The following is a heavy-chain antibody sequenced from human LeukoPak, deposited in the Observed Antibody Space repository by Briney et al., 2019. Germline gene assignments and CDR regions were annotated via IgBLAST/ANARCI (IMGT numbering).Heavy chain of an antibody. V-gene: IGHV4-4*02. D-gene: IGHD5-24*01. Sequence: PSGTLSLTCAVSGGSISSRNWWSWVRQPPGKGLEWIGEIYHSGSTNYNPSLKSRVTISVDKSKNQFSLKLSSVTAADTAVYYCARGEMSSATGWIFDYWGQGTLVTVSS. CDR3: ARGEMSSATGWIFDY. J-gene: IGHJ4*02. CDR1: GGSISSRNW. CDR2: IYHSGST.